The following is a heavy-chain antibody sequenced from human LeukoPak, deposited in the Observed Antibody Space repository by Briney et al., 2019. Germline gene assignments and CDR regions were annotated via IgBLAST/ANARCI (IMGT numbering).Heavy chain of an antibody. V-gene: IGHV3-30*02. CDR2: IRYDGSNK. J-gene: IGHJ4*02. Sequence: PGGSLRLSCAASGFTFSSYGMHCVRQAPGKGREWVAFIRYDGSNKYYADSVKGRFTISRDNSKNTLYLQMNSLRAEDTAVYYCAKVQQQLVRDYFDYWGQGTLVTVSS. CDR1: GFTFSSYG. CDR3: AKVQQQLVRDYFDY. D-gene: IGHD6-13*01.